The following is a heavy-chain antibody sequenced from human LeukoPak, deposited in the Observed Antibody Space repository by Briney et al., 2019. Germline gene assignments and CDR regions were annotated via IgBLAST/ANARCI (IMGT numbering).Heavy chain of an antibody. CDR3: AKELSGGWSFDY. J-gene: IGHJ4*02. D-gene: IGHD6-19*01. CDR1: GFTFSSYA. V-gene: IGHV3-30-3*01. CDR2: ISYDGSNK. Sequence: PGGSLRLSCAASGFTFSSYAMHWVRQAPGKGLEWVAVISYDGSNKYYADSVKGRFTISRDNSKNTMFLQMNSLRAEDTAVYYCAKELSGGWSFDYWGQGALVTVSS.